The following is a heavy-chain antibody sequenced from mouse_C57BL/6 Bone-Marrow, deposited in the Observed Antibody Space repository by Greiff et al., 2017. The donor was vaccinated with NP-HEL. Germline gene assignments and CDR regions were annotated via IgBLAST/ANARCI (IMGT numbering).Heavy chain of an antibody. J-gene: IGHJ4*01. CDR3: ASLYYDYDGGGMDY. V-gene: IGHV5-12*01. Sequence: EVQGVESGGGLVQPGGSLKLSCAASGFTFSDYYMYWVRQTPEKRLEWVAYISNGGGSTYYPDTVKGRFTISRDNAKNTLYLQMSRLKSEDTAMYYCASLYYDYDGGGMDYWGQGTSVTVSS. D-gene: IGHD2-4*01. CDR2: ISNGGGST. CDR1: GFTFSDYY.